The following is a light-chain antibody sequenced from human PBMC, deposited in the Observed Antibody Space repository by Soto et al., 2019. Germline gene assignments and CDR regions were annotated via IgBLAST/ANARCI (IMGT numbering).Light chain of an antibody. V-gene: IGKV3-15*01. CDR3: QQYKNWPL. Sequence: IVMTQPPATLSVSPGERVTLSCTASQSVSSHVAWYQQKPGQAPRLLLYGASTRATGIPARFSGSGGGTDFTLTISSVQSEDFAVYYCQQYKNWPLFGQGTRLEIK. CDR2: GAS. CDR1: QSVSSH. J-gene: IGKJ5*01.